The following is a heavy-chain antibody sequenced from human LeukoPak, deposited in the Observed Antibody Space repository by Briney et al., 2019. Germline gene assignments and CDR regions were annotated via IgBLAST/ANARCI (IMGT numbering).Heavy chain of an antibody. J-gene: IGHJ2*01. Sequence: TGGSLRLSCAASGFTFSSYWMSWVRQAPGKGLEWVANIKQDGSEKYYVDSVKGRFTISRDNAKNSLYLQMNSLIAEDTAVYYCARRYSSSWYGSYWYFDLWGRGTLVTVSS. V-gene: IGHV3-7*04. CDR1: GFTFSSYW. CDR3: ARRYSSSWYGSYWYFDL. CDR2: IKQDGSEK. D-gene: IGHD6-13*01.